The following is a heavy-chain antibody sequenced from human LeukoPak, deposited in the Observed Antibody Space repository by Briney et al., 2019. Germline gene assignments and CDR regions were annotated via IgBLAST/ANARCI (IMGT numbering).Heavy chain of an antibody. J-gene: IGHJ4*02. CDR1: GGSISSGDYY. V-gene: IGHV4-30-4*08. Sequence: PSQTLSLTCTVSGGSISSGDYYWSWIRQPPGKGLEWIGDIYYSGSTYYNSSLKSRVTISGDTSKNQFSLKLSSVTAADTAVYYCARIYCSSTSCSGVDYWGQGTLVTVSS. CDR2: IYYSGST. D-gene: IGHD2-2*01. CDR3: ARIYCSSTSCSGVDY.